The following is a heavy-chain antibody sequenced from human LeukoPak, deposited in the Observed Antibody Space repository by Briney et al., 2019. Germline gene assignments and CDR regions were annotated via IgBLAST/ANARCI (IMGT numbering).Heavy chain of an antibody. CDR1: GFTFSSYA. D-gene: IGHD2-21*02. J-gene: IGHJ4*02. V-gene: IGHV3-23*01. CDR3: AKDTPTPPYCGGDCYCGEYFDY. Sequence: GGSLRLSCAASGFTFSSYAMSWVRQAPGKGLEWVSAISGSGGSTYYADSVKGRFTISRDNSKNTLYLQMNSLRAEDTAVYYCAKDTPTPPYCGGDCYCGEYFDYWGQGTLVTVSS. CDR2: ISGSGGST.